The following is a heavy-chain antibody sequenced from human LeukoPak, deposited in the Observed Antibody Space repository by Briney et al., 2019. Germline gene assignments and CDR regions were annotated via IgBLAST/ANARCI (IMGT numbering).Heavy chain of an antibody. CDR1: GGSISSGDYY. V-gene: IGHV4-30-4*08. D-gene: IGHD6-13*01. J-gene: IGHJ4*02. CDR3: ARDDPGIAAAGGLY. CDR2: IYYSGST. Sequence: PSETLSLTCTVSGGSISSGDYYWSWIRQPPGKGLEWIGYIYYSGSTYYNPSLKSRVTISIDTSKNQFSLKLDSVTAADTAVYYCARDDPGIAAAGGLYWGQGTLVTVSS.